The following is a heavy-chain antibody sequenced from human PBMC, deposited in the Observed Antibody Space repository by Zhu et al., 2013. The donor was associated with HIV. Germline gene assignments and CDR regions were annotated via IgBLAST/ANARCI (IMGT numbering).Heavy chain of an antibody. CDR1: GYTFTTSD. V-gene: IGHV1-18*01. CDR2: ISGYNGNT. D-gene: IGHD6-13*01. J-gene: IGHJ4*02. Sequence: VKKPGASVKVSCKTSGYTFTTSDISWVRQAPGQGLEWMGWISGYNGNTNYAQKFQGRVTMTTDTSTSTAYMELRSLRSDDTAVYYCARSQRVAAAGTCHYWGQGTLVTVSS. CDR3: ARSQRVAAAGTCHY.